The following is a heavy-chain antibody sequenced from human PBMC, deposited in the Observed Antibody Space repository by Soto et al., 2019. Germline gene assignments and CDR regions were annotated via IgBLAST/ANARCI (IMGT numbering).Heavy chain of an antibody. D-gene: IGHD3-16*01. Sequence: GASVKVSCKASGYTFTSYAISWVRQAPGQGLEWMGWISAYNGNTNYAQKLQGRVTMTTDTSTSTAYMELRSLRSDDTAVYYCARVFMSEMGGFNWFDPWGQGTLVTVSS. V-gene: IGHV1-18*01. J-gene: IGHJ5*02. CDR2: ISAYNGNT. CDR3: ARVFMSEMGGFNWFDP. CDR1: GYTFTSYA.